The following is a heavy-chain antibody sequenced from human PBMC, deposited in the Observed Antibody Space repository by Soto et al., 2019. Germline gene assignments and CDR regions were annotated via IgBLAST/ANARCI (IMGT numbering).Heavy chain of an antibody. V-gene: IGHV4-39*01. J-gene: IGHJ4*02. CDR3: AGWAERWLQFFDY. CDR2: IYYSGST. D-gene: IGHD5-12*01. Sequence: SETLSLTCTVSGGSISSSSYYWGWIRQPPGQGLEWIGSIYYSGSTYYNPSLKSRVTISVDTSKNQFSLKLSSVTAADTAVYCCAGWAERWLQFFDYWGQGTLVTVSS. CDR1: GGSISSSSYY.